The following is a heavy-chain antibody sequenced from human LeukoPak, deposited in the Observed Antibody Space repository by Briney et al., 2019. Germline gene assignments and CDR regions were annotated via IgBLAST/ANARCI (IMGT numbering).Heavy chain of an antibody. D-gene: IGHD4-11*01. J-gene: IGHJ3*02. CDR2: INPSGGST. Sequence: ASVKVSCKASGGTFSSYAISWVRQAPGQGLEWMGIINPSGGSTSYAQKFQGRVTMTRDTSTSTVYMELSSLRSEDTAVYYCASHPTAQDAFDIWGQGTMVTVSS. CDR3: ASHPTAQDAFDI. V-gene: IGHV1-46*01. CDR1: GGTFSSYA.